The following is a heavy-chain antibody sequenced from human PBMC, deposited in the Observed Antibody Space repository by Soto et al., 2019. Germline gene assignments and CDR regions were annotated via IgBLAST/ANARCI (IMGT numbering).Heavy chain of an antibody. J-gene: IGHJ4*02. V-gene: IGHV5-51*01. CDR1: GYDFSVSW. CDR3: ARATTIGTYRDYYFDD. CDR2: IYPYDSDT. Sequence: GESLKISCQTSGYDFSVSWIGWVRQMPGKGLEWVGLIYPYDSDTRYSPSLQGHVVISVDKAINTAFLQWSGLQASDSAVYYCARATTIGTYRDYYFDDWGQGTLVTVSS. D-gene: IGHD1-1*01.